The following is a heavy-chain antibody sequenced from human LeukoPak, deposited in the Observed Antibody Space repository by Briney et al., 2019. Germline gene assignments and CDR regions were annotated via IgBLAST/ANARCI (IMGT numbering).Heavy chain of an antibody. CDR3: ARRGNWANYHHYYYMDV. CDR1: GGSFSDCH. CDR2: INHSGTST. V-gene: IGHV4-34*01. D-gene: IGHD7-27*01. Sequence: SETLSLTCAVYGGSFSDCHWNWIRQPPGKGLEWIGEINHSGTSTNYNPSLKSRVTISVDTSKNQFSLKLTSVSAADTAVYYCARRGNWANYHHYYYMDVWGKGTTVTISS. J-gene: IGHJ6*03.